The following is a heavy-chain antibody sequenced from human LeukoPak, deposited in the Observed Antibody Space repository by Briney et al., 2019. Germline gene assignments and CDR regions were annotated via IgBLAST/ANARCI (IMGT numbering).Heavy chain of an antibody. CDR3: ASLTAGFDY. CDR2: INPNSGGT. Sequence: ASVKVSCKASGYTFTGYYMHWVRQAPGQGLEWMGWINPNSGGTNYAQKFQGRVTMTRDMSTSTVYMELSSLRSEDTAVYYCASLTAGFDYWGQGTLVTVSS. D-gene: IGHD3-10*01. CDR1: GYTFTGYY. V-gene: IGHV1-2*02. J-gene: IGHJ4*02.